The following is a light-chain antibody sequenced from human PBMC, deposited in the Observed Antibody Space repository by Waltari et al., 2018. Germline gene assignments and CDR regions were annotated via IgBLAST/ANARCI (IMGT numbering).Light chain of an antibody. V-gene: IGKV1-39*01. CDR1: QSISNN. Sequence: DIQMTQSPSSLSASVGDRVTITCRASQSISNNLNWYQQKPGKAPKLLIYATSVLQSGVPSRFSGRGSGTDFTLTISSLQPEDFATYYCQQYNGYPLTFGQGTKLEIK. J-gene: IGKJ2*01. CDR3: QQYNGYPLT. CDR2: ATS.